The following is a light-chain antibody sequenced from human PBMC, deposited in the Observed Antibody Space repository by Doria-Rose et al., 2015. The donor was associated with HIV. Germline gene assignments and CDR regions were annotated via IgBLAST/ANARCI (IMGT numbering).Light chain of an antibody. CDR3: SSYISGTSFV. Sequence: QAVVTQPASVSGSPGQSITISCTGTSSDVGYYKYVSWYQQYPGKAPKLIISDVTKRPPGVSDRFSGSKSGNTASLTISGLQAEDETEYFCSSYISGTSFVFGGGTKLTV. V-gene: IGLV2-14*03. CDR2: DVT. J-gene: IGLJ2*01. CDR1: SSDVGYYKY.